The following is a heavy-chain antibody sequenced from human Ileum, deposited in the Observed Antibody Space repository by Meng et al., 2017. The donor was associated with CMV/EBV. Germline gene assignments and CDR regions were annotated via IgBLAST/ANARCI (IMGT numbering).Heavy chain of an antibody. CDR1: DSVSISTES. V-gene: IGHV6-1*01. J-gene: IGHJ4*02. CDR3: TYGWPLKY. D-gene: IGHD3-10*01. Sequence: QVQLHQSGPGLVKPSPPLSLTCAGDSVSISTESWNWIRQSPSRGLEWLGRTWYGSKWYYEYAVSVKSRITIIPDTSQNQISLQLNSVTPDDTAVYYCTYGWPLKYWGQGSLVTVSS. CDR2: TWYGSKWYY.